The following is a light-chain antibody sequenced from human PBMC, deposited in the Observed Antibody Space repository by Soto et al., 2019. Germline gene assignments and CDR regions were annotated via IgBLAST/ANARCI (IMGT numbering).Light chain of an antibody. CDR1: SRDVGSYKL. Sequence: QSALTQPASVSGSPGQSITISCTGTSRDVGSYKLVSWYQQHPGKAPKLIIYEAVERPSGISNRFSGFKSGNTASLTISGLQADDEAYYYCCSYTGSSSPLVLGGGTQLTVL. CDR2: EAV. CDR3: CSYTGSSSPLV. V-gene: IGLV2-23*01. J-gene: IGLJ2*01.